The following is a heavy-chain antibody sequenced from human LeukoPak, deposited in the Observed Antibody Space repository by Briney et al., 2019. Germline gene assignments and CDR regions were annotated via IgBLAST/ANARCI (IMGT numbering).Heavy chain of an antibody. Sequence: ASVKVSCKASGGTFSSYAISWVRQAPGQGLEWMGGIIPIFGTANYAQKFQGRVTITADKSTSTAYMELSSLRSEDTAIYYCARVGIAVAGLRFPEDYWGQGTPVTVSS. CDR3: ARVGIAVAGLRFPEDY. CDR1: GGTFSSYA. CDR2: IIPIFGTA. V-gene: IGHV1-69*06. J-gene: IGHJ4*02. D-gene: IGHD6-19*01.